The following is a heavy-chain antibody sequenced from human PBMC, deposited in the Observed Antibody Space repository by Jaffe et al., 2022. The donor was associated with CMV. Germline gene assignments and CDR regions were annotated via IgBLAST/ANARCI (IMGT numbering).Heavy chain of an antibody. V-gene: IGHV4-39*01. J-gene: IGHJ6*03. CDR3: ATLIARHYYYYYYMDV. Sequence: QLQLQESGPGLVKPSETLSLTCTVSGGSISSSSYYWGWIRQPPGKGLEWIGSIYYSGSTYYNPSLKSRVTISVDTSKNQFSLKLSSVTAADTAVYYCATLIARHYYYYYYMDVWGKGTTVTVSS. CDR1: GGSISSSSYY. D-gene: IGHD3-16*01. CDR2: IYYSGST.